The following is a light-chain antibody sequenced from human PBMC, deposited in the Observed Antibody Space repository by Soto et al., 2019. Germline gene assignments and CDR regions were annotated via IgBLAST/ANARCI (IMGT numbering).Light chain of an antibody. CDR1: QSVFSRFRNKNY. CDR2: WAS. J-gene: IGKJ1*01. Sequence: DIVMTQSPDSLTLSLGERATINCKSSQSVFSRFRNKNYLGWFQRKPGQPPRLLIYWASTRESGVSDRFSGSGSGTDFTLTINSLQAEDVAVYYCQQYYTTPTWTFGQGTKVDI. V-gene: IGKV4-1*01. CDR3: QQYYTTPTWT.